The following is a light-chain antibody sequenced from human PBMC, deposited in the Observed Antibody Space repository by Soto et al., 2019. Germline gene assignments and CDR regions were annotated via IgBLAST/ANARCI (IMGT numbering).Light chain of an antibody. Sequence: QSALTQPASVSGSPGQSITISCTGTSSDVGGYDFVSWYRQYPGQAPKILIYEVTHRPSGVPDRFSGSKSGNTASLTISGLQAEDEADYYCSSYAGSNNFVFGTGTKVTVL. CDR1: SSDVGGYDF. CDR2: EVT. J-gene: IGLJ1*01. CDR3: SSYAGSNNFV. V-gene: IGLV2-8*01.